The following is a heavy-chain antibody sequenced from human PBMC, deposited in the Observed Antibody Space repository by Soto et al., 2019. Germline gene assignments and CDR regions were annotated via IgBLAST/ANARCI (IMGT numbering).Heavy chain of an antibody. D-gene: IGHD2-2*02. Sequence: ASVKVSCKASGYTFITYVITWLLQSPVQGLDWMGWINPFKGDTNSAARFQDRVSLTTDTSTRTAYMELRSLRSDDTAVYYCARVKVPAAILGAFDVWGQGTLVTVSS. V-gene: IGHV1-18*01. J-gene: IGHJ3*01. CDR1: GYTFITYV. CDR2: INPFKGDT. CDR3: ARVKVPAAILGAFDV.